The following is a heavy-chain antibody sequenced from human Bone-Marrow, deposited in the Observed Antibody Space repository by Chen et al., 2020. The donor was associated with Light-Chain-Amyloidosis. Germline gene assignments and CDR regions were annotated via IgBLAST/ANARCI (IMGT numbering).Heavy chain of an antibody. CDR1: GGSISSSSYY. Sequence: QLQLQESGPGLVKPSETLSLTCTVSGGSISSSSYYWGWIRQPPGKGLGWIGSIYYSGSTYYNPSRKSRVTMSVDTSKSQFSLKLSAVTAADAAVEYCARLYCSGGSCRYYYYYMDVWGKGTTITVSS. V-gene: IGHV4-39*01. CDR2: IYYSGST. J-gene: IGHJ6*03. D-gene: IGHD2-15*01. CDR3: ARLYCSGGSCRYYYYYMDV.